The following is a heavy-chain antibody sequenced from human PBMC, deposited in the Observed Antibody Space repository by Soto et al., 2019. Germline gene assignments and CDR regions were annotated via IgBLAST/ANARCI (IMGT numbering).Heavy chain of an antibody. CDR2: MNTNSDNT. CDR1: GYTFTSYG. J-gene: IGHJ4*02. Sequence: QVQLVQSGAEVKKPGASVKVSCKASGYTFTSYGINWVRQATGQGLEWMGWMNTNSDNTGHAQPFQGRVTMTTNTSISTAYMELSSLRSEDTAVDYCARGGFSGSYFSYWGQGTLVTVSS. V-gene: IGHV1-8*01. D-gene: IGHD1-26*01. CDR3: ARGGFSGSYFSY.